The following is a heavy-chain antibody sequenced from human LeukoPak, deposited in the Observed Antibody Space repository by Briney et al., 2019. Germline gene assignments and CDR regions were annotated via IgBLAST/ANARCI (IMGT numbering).Heavy chain of an antibody. CDR3: VKDGIRYFDS. Sequence: GGSLRLSCVASGFNFNSHGMHSVRQAPGKGLEWAVVISYEGSNQYYADSVKGRFTFTRDNSKNTLYLQMNSLRPADTAIYYCVKDGIRYFDSWGQGTLVTVSS. J-gene: IGHJ4*02. V-gene: IGHV3-30*18. CDR2: ISYEGSNQ. D-gene: IGHD1-26*01. CDR1: GFNFNSHG.